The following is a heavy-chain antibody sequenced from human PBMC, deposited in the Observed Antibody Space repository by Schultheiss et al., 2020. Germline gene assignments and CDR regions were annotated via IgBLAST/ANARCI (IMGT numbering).Heavy chain of an antibody. V-gene: IGHV4-4*07. CDR1: GGSISSYY. Sequence: SETLSLTCTVSGGSISSYYWSWIRQPAGKGLEWIGRIYTSGSTNYNPSLKSRVTMSVDTSKNQFSLKLSSVTAADTAVYYCAREGSSWYISYYYYGMDVWGQGTTVTVSS. CDR2: IYTSGST. J-gene: IGHJ6*02. D-gene: IGHD6-13*01. CDR3: AREGSSWYISYYYYGMDV.